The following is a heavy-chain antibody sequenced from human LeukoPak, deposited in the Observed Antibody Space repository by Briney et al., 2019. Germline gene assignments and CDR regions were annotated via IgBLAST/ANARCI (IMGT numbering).Heavy chain of an antibody. CDR3: ARGLIAAAGMGY. CDR1: GYTFTSYD. Sequence: ASVKVSCKASGYTFTSYDINWVRQATGQGLEWMGWMNPNSGNTGYVQKFQGRVTITRNTSISTAYMELSSLRSEDTAVYYCARGLIAAAGMGYWGQGTLVTVSS. CDR2: MNPNSGNT. D-gene: IGHD6-13*01. V-gene: IGHV1-8*03. J-gene: IGHJ4*02.